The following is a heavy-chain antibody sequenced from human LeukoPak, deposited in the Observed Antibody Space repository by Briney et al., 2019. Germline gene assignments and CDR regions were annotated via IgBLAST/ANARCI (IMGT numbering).Heavy chain of an antibody. V-gene: IGHV4-59*12. Sequence: SETLSLTCTVSGGSISSYYWSWIRQPPGKGLEWIGYIYYSGSTNYNPSLKSRVTISVDRSKNQFSLKLSSVTAADTAVYYCARDRGAWYFDLWGRGTLVTVSS. CDR2: IYYSGST. CDR1: GGSISSYY. CDR3: ARDRGAWYFDL. J-gene: IGHJ2*01.